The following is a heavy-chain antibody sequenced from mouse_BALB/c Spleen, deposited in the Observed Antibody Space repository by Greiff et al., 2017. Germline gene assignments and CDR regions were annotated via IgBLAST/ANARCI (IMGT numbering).Heavy chain of an antibody. CDR2: IDPANGNT. CDR3: ARPGYGHPFDY. D-gene: IGHD1-2*01. V-gene: IGHV14-3*02. J-gene: IGHJ2*01. Sequence: VQLQQSGAELVKPGASVKLSCTASAFNIKDTYMHWVKQRPEQGLEWIGRIDPANGNTKYDPKFQGKATITADTSSNTAYLQLSSLTSEDTAVYYCARPGYGHPFDYWGQGTTLTVSS. CDR1: AFNIKDTY.